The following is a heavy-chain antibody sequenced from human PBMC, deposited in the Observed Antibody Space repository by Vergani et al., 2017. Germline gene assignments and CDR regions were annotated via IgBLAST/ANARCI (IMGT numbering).Heavy chain of an antibody. CDR2: IIPIFGTA. V-gene: IGHV1-69*01. J-gene: IGHJ4*02. D-gene: IGHD2-15*01. CDR3: ARQGSVAAPFDY. Sequence: QVQLVQSGAEVKKPGSSVKVSCKASGGTFSSYAISWVRQAPGQGLEWMGGIIPIFGTANYAQKFQGRVTITAAESTSTAYMGLSSLRSENTAVYYCARQGSVAAPFDYWGQGTLVTVSS. CDR1: GGTFSSYA.